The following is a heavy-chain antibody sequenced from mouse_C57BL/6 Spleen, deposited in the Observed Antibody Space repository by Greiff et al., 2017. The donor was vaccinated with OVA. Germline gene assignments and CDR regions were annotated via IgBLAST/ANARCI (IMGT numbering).Heavy chain of an antibody. Sequence: DVKLQESGPGLVKPSQSLSLTCSVTGYSITSGYYWNWIRQFPGNKLEWMGYISYDGSNNYNPSLKNRISITRDTSKNQFFLKLNSVTTEDTATYYCARDPVGYFDYWGQGTTLTVSS. V-gene: IGHV3-6*01. J-gene: IGHJ2*01. CDR2: ISYDGSN. CDR3: ARDPVGYFDY. CDR1: GYSITSGYY. D-gene: IGHD1-1*02.